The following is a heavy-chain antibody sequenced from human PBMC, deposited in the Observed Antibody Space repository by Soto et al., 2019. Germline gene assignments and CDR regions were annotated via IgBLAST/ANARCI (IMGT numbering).Heavy chain of an antibody. D-gene: IGHD6-13*01. CDR1: GYTFTSYG. Sequence: ASVKVSCKASGYTFTSYGISWVRQAPGQGLEWMGWISAYNGNTNYAQKLQGRVTMTTDTSTSTAYMELRSLRSDDTAVYYCARVRASRAAAGNNWFDPWGQGTLVTVSS. CDR2: ISAYNGNT. V-gene: IGHV1-18*01. J-gene: IGHJ5*02. CDR3: ARVRASRAAAGNNWFDP.